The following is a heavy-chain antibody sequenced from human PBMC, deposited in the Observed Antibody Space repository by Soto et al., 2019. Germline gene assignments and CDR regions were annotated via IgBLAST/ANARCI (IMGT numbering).Heavy chain of an antibody. Sequence: EVQLVESGGGLVQPGESLRLSCAASGFTVSSNYMSWVRQAPGKGLEWVSIIYSGGSTYYADSVKGRFTISRDNSKNTRYIQMKSLRAEDTAGYYCARESIVGATNTFDYWGQGTLVTVSS. CDR3: ARESIVGATNTFDY. CDR1: GFTVSSNY. J-gene: IGHJ4*02. V-gene: IGHV3-66*01. D-gene: IGHD1-26*01. CDR2: IYSGGST.